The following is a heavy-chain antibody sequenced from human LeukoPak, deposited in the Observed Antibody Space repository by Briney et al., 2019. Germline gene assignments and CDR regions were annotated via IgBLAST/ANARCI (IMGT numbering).Heavy chain of an antibody. D-gene: IGHD6-13*01. CDR1: GGSISSGSYY. Sequence: SETLSLTCTVSGGSISSGSYYWSWIRQPAGKGLEWIGRIYTSGSTNYNPSFKSRVTISVDTSKNQFSLKLSSVTAADTAVYYCARVVAAAGSNWFDPWGQGTLVTVSS. J-gene: IGHJ5*02. V-gene: IGHV4-61*02. CDR2: IYTSGST. CDR3: ARVVAAAGSNWFDP.